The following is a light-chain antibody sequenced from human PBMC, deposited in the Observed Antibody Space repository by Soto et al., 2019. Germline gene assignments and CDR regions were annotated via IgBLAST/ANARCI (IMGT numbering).Light chain of an antibody. J-gene: IGLJ1*01. Sequence: QSVLTQPPSVSGAPGQRVIISCTGSSSNIGAGYDVHWYQQLPGTAPKLLIYGNSNRPSGVPDRFSGSKSGPSASLAITGLQAEDEADYYCQSYDSSLSGLYVFGTGTKLTVL. CDR2: GNS. V-gene: IGLV1-40*01. CDR1: SSNIGAGYD. CDR3: QSYDSSLSGLYV.